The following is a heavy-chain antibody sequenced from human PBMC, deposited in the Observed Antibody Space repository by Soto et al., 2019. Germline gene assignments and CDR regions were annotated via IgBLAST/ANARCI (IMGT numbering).Heavy chain of an antibody. V-gene: IGHV1-69*05. CDR3: VRVVAIPGYPDH. CDR2: IVPIVGTT. J-gene: IGHJ4*02. Sequence: SVKVSCKTSGGTFSSYAISWVRQAPGQGLEWMGGIVPIVGTTTYAQKFQGRVTITTDEATSTAYMQLSRLRSDDTAVYYCVRVVAIPGYPDHWGQGTLVTVSS. CDR1: GGTFSSYA. D-gene: IGHD5-12*01.